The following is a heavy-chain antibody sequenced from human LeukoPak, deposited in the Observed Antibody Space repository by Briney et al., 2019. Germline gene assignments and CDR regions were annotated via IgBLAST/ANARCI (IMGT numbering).Heavy chain of an antibody. Sequence: ASVKVSCKASGYTFTSYDINWVRQATGQGLEWMGWMNPNSGNTGYAQKLQGRVTMTTDTSTSTAYMELRSLRSDDTAVYYCASLQAEYSSSPEDYWGQGTLVTVSS. J-gene: IGHJ4*02. CDR2: MNPNSGNT. CDR3: ASLQAEYSSSPEDY. V-gene: IGHV1-8*01. D-gene: IGHD6-6*01. CDR1: GYTFTSYD.